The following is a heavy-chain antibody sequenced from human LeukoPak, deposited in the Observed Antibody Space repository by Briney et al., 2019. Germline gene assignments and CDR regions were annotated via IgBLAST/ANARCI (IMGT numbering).Heavy chain of an antibody. CDR1: GGSISSYY. CDR2: IYYSGST. V-gene: IGHV4-59*01. D-gene: IGHD5-24*01. CDR3: ARLGDGYNVKGFRRAFDI. Sequence: SETLSLTCTVSGGSISSYYWSWIRQPPGKGLEWIGYIYYSGSTNYNPSLKSRVTISVDTSKNQFSLKLSSVTATDTAVYYCARLGDGYNVKGFRRAFDIWGQGTMVTVSS. J-gene: IGHJ3*02.